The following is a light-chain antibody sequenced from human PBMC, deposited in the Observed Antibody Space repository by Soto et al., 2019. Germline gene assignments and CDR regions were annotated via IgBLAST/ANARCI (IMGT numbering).Light chain of an antibody. CDR2: HAS. CDR1: QDISNS. Sequence: DIQLTQSPASLSASVGDRVTISCQASQDISNSINWFQHRPGKAPRLLIFHASTLDTGVSSRFSGSGSGNEFTFTNGSLQPEALEADYCQNYHNLPWTFSQGTKVHI. CDR3: QNYHNLPWT. V-gene: IGKV1-33*01. J-gene: IGKJ1*01.